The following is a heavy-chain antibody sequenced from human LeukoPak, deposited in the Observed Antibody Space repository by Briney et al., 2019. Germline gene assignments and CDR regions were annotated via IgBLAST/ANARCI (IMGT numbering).Heavy chain of an antibody. Sequence: GSLRLSCAASGFTFDDYGMTWVRQAPGKGLEWVSGINWNGGTTGYADSVRGRFTMSRDNAKNSLFLQMNSLRAEDTALYYCARAHYYGSGSCDYWGQGTLVTVSS. D-gene: IGHD3-10*01. J-gene: IGHJ4*02. CDR1: GFTFDDYG. V-gene: IGHV3-20*04. CDR2: INWNGGTT. CDR3: ARAHYYGSGSCDY.